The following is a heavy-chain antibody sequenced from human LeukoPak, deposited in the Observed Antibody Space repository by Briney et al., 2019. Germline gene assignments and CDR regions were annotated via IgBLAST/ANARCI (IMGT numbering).Heavy chain of an antibody. J-gene: IGHJ3*02. CDR2: IIPIFGTA. Sequence: SVKVSCKASGGTFSDYAISWVRQAPGQGLEWMGGIIPIFGTANYAQKFQGRVTITTDESTSTVYMEVSSVRFEDTAVYYCAKDRASSSWSRDAFDIWGQGTVVTVSS. CDR3: AKDRASSSWSRDAFDI. CDR1: GGTFSDYA. D-gene: IGHD6-13*01. V-gene: IGHV1-69*05.